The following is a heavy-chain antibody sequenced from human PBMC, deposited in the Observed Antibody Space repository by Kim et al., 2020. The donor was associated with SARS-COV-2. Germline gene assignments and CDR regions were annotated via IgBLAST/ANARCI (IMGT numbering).Heavy chain of an antibody. CDR3: ARGGLWYDSSGYYYVAGPHLYFDY. CDR2: INHSGST. J-gene: IGHJ4*02. V-gene: IGHV4-34*01. Sequence: SETLSLTCAVYGGSFSGYYWSWIRQPPGKGLEWIGEINHSGSTNYNPSLKSRVTISVDTYKNQFSLKLSSVTAADTAVYYCARGGLWYDSSGYYYVAGPHLYFDYWGQGTLVTVSS. CDR1: GGSFSGYY. D-gene: IGHD3-22*01.